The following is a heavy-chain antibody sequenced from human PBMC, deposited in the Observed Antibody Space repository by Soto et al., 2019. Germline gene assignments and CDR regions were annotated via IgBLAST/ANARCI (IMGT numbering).Heavy chain of an antibody. J-gene: IGHJ6*02. Sequence: GGSLRLSCAASGFTFSSYWMHWVRQAPGKGLVWVSRINSDGSSTSYADSVKGRFTISRDNAKNTLYLQMNSLRAEDTAVYYCARDPRSDDFWSGYSYYYGMDVWGQGTTVTVSS. V-gene: IGHV3-74*01. CDR3: ARDPRSDDFWSGYSYYYGMDV. CDR2: INSDGSST. D-gene: IGHD3-3*01. CDR1: GFTFSSYW.